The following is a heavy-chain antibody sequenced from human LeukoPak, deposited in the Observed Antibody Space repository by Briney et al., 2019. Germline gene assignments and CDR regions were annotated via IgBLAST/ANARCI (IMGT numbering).Heavy chain of an antibody. J-gene: IGHJ4*02. D-gene: IGHD6-19*01. V-gene: IGHV3-21*01. CDR2: ISSSSSSYI. Sequence: GGSLRLSCAASGFTFSSYSMNWVRQAPGKGLEWVSSISSSSSSYIYYADSVKGRFTISRDNAKNSLYLQMNSLRAEDTAVYYCARDFIAVAGTGDWGQGTLVTVSS. CDR1: GFTFSSYS. CDR3: ARDFIAVAGTGD.